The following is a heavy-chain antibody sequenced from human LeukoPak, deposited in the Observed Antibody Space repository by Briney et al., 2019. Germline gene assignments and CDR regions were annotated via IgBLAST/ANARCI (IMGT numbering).Heavy chain of an antibody. J-gene: IGHJ4*02. D-gene: IGHD2-2*01. Sequence: ASVKVSCKASGYTFTTYSMTWVRQAPGQGLEWMGWISAYNGNTNYAQNLQDRVTMTTDTSTTTAYMELRSLRSDDTAVYYCARTLGYCSYTSCHTTHDYWGQGTLVTVSS. V-gene: IGHV1-18*04. CDR3: ARTLGYCSYTSCHTTHDY. CDR2: ISAYNGNT. CDR1: GYTFTTYS.